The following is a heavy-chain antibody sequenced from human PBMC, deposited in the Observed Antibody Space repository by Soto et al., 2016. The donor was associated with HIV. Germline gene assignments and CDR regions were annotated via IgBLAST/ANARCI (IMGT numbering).Heavy chain of an antibody. Sequence: QVQLVQSGPELKEPGASVKVSCKISGPSFPTFHIHWVREAPGQGLEWMGWISPNSQTTNYAQKFHGRVTMTRDPSISTAYMELSGLKSDDTAVYYCATLKNFGLYSFDVWGRGTTVTVS. J-gene: IGHJ6*02. D-gene: IGHD5-18*01. CDR2: ISPNSQTT. CDR3: ATLKNFGLYSFDV. V-gene: IGHV1-2*02. CDR1: GPSFPTFH.